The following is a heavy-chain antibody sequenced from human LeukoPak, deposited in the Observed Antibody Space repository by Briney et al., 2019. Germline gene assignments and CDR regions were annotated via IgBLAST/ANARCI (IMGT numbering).Heavy chain of an antibody. CDR1: GFTFGDYA. Sequence: GGSLRLSCTASGFTFGDYAMSWVRQAPGKGLEWVGFIRSKAYGGTTEYAASVKGRFTISRDDSKSIAYLQMNSLKTEDTAVYYCTRSSAQLADYYYYYMDVWGKGTTVTVSS. D-gene: IGHD6-6*01. V-gene: IGHV3-49*04. J-gene: IGHJ6*03. CDR3: TRSSAQLADYYYYYMDV. CDR2: IRSKAYGGTT.